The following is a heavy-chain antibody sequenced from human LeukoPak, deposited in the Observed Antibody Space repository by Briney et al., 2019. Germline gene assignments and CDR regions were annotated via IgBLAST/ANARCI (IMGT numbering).Heavy chain of an antibody. J-gene: IGHJ4*02. D-gene: IGHD6-25*01. CDR1: GDSISSYY. CDR2: IYYSGST. Sequence: PSETLSLTCTVSGDSISSYYWSWIRQPPGKGLEWIGYIYYSGSTNYNPSLKSRVTISVDTSKNQFSLKLSSVTAADTAVYYCATGPGSGNFDYWGQGTLVTVSS. CDR3: ATGPGSGNFDY. V-gene: IGHV4-59*01.